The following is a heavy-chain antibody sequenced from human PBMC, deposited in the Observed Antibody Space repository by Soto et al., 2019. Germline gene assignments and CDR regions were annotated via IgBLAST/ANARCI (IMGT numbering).Heavy chain of an antibody. D-gene: IGHD3-3*01. CDR1: GDSISNYY. CDR3: AREARDYVGVGYYYRK. V-gene: IGHV4-4*07. Sequence: PSETLSLTCTVSGDSISNYYWSWIRQPAGKGLEWIGRIYSSGGTDYNPSLKSRVTMSVDTSKNQFSLRLSSVTAADTAVYYCAREARDYVGVGYYYRKWGQGTLVTVSS. J-gene: IGHJ1*01. CDR2: IYSSGGT.